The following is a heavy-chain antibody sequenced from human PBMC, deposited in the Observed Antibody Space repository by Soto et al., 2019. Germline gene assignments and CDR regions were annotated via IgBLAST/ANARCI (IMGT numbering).Heavy chain of an antibody. D-gene: IGHD6-6*01. CDR1: GGSIISSSYY. Sequence: PSETLSLTCTVSGGSIISSSYYWAWIRQPPGKGLEWLGNIDYSGNTYYNPSLESRVTISVDTSKNQFSLKLSSVTAADTAVYYCARGGVIAARPSNWFDPWGQGTLVTVSS. CDR3: ARGGVIAARPSNWFDP. V-gene: IGHV4-39*01. J-gene: IGHJ5*02. CDR2: IDYSGNT.